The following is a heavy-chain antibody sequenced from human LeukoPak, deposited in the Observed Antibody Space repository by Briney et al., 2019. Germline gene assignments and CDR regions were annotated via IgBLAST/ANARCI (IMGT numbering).Heavy chain of an antibody. CDR1: GFTVSSNY. J-gene: IGHJ4*02. V-gene: IGHV3-53*01. D-gene: IGHD6-19*01. CDR2: IYSGGST. Sequence: GGSLRLSCAASGFTVSSNYMSWVRQAPGKGLEWVSVIYSGGSTYYADSVKGRFTISRDSSKNTLYLQMNSLRAEDTAVYYCARAEQYSGGRGRVDYWGQGTLVTVSS. CDR3: ARAEQYSGGRGRVDY.